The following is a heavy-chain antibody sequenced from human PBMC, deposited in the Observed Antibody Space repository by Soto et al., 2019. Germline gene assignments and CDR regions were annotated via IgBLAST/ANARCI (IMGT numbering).Heavy chain of an antibody. CDR1: GYIFTAYS. CDR3: AREASAVVYLDD. J-gene: IGHJ4*02. D-gene: IGHD2-8*02. Sequence: GSVKVSCNASGYIFTAYSMHWVRQAPGQGLEWLGWINPNSSDTIYEQKFQDRVTMTCDTSVRTAYLELSSVSSDDTALYYCAREASAVVYLDDWGQGTLATVSS. V-gene: IGHV1-2*02. CDR2: INPNSSDT.